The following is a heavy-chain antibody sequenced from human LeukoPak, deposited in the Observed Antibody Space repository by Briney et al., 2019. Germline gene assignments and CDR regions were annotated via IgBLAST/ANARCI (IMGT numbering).Heavy chain of an antibody. CDR2: IRSKTFGGTT. J-gene: IGHJ4*02. CDR3: TRYSGRTDY. Sequence: GGSLRLSCTSSGFTFGTYAVSWVRQAPGKGLEWVAFIRSKTFGGTTEYAASVKGRFTISRDDSKSIAYLQMNSLKTEDTAVYYCTRYSGRTDYWGQGTLVSVSS. D-gene: IGHD5-18*01. CDR1: GFTFGTYA. V-gene: IGHV3-49*04.